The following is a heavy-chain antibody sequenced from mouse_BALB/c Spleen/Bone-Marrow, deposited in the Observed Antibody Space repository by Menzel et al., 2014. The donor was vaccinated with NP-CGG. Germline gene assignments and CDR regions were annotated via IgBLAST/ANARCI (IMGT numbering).Heavy chain of an antibody. CDR3: TRREYGNYGYAMDY. CDR2: INPYNGGT. J-gene: IGHJ4*01. D-gene: IGHD2-10*02. Sequence: VQLKESGPELVKPGASVKISCKASGYTFTDYNMHWVKQSHGKSLEWIGYINPYNGGTGYNQKFKSKATLAVDNSSSTAYMGLRSLTSEDSAVYYCTRREYGNYGYAMDYWGQGTSVTVSS. CDR1: GYTFTDYN. V-gene: IGHV1S29*02.